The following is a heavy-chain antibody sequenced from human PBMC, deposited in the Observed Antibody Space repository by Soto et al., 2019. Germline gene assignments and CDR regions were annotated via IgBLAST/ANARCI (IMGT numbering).Heavy chain of an antibody. CDR2: IKSKADGGAT. CDR1: GFTFRNGW. CDR3: LFGAVDFAY. J-gene: IGHJ4*02. Sequence: EVQLVESGGALVKPGGSLRLSCAAAGFTFRNGWMNWVRQAPGKGLEWVGRIKSKADGGATDYGAPVKDRFVISRDDSLNTLYLEMNSLKTEPTAVYYCLFGAVDFAYWGQGTLVTVSS. V-gene: IGHV3-15*07. D-gene: IGHD3-10*02.